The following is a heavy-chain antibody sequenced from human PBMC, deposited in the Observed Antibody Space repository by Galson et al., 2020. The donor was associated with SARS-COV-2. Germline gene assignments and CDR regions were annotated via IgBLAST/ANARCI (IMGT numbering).Heavy chain of an antibody. CDR3: ARVGYCSGGSCLNWFDP. Sequence: SETLSLTCVVSGGSISSSGYYWGWIRQPPGRRPEWIGLINYSGTTHYNSPFKSRAVVSVDTSKNQFSLNLMSVTAADTAVYFCARVGYCSGGSCLNWFDPWGQGTLVTVSS. V-gene: IGHV4-39*07. D-gene: IGHD2-15*01. J-gene: IGHJ5*02. CDR2: INYSGTT. CDR1: GGSISSSGYY.